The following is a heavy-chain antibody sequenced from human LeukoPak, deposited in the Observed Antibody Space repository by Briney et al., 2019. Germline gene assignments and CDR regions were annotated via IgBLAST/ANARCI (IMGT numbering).Heavy chain of an antibody. CDR1: GGSISSYY. CDR2: IYYSGST. D-gene: IGHD3-10*01. Sequence: PSETLSLTCTVSGGSISSYYWSWIRQPPGKGLEWIGYIYYSGSTNYNPSLKSRVTISVDTSKNQFSLKLSSVTAADTAVYYCARDPPPYYYGSGSYFWGQGTLVTVSS. V-gene: IGHV4-59*01. J-gene: IGHJ4*02. CDR3: ARDPPPYYYGSGSYF.